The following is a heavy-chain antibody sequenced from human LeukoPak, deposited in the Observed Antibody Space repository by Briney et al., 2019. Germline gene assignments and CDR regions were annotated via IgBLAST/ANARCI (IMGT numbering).Heavy chain of an antibody. J-gene: IGHJ6*02. CDR1: GFTFSSYS. V-gene: IGHV3-21*01. CDR3: ARDQVEMATITVYYYYGMDV. D-gene: IGHD5-24*01. Sequence: PGGSLRLSCAASGFTFSSYSMNWVRQAPGKGLEWVSSISSSSSYKYYADSVKGRFSISRDNAKNSLHLQMNSLRAEDTAVYYCARDQVEMATITVYYYYGMDVWGQGTTVTASS. CDR2: ISSSSSYK.